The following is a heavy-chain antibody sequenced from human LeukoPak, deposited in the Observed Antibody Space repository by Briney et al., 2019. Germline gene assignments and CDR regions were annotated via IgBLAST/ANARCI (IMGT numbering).Heavy chain of an antibody. Sequence: PGGSLRLSCAASGFTFSSYWMSWVRQAPGKGLEWVAGISYDGSNKYYKDAVKGRFTISRDNSKNTLCLQMNSLRAEDTAVYYCARDKLLEYGNWFDPWGQGTLVSVSS. CDR2: ISYDGSNK. V-gene: IGHV3-30-3*01. CDR3: ARDKLLEYGNWFDP. CDR1: GFTFSSYW. J-gene: IGHJ5*02. D-gene: IGHD4/OR15-4a*01.